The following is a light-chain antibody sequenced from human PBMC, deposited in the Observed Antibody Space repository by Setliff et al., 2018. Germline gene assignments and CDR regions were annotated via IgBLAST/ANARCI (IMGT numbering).Light chain of an antibody. CDR1: SSDVGSYDL. CDR2: GVS. Sequence: QSALTQHASVSGSPGQSITISCSGTSSDVGSYDLVSWYQQHPGKAPKLIIYGVSDRPSGVSSRFSGSKSGNTAYLAISGLQTEDEAEYYCNAYASDTTYVFGSGTKVTVL. J-gene: IGLJ1*01. V-gene: IGLV2-14*03. CDR3: NAYASDTTYV.